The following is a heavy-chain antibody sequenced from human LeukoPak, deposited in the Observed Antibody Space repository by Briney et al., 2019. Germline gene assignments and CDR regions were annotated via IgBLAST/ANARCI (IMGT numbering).Heavy chain of an antibody. D-gene: IGHD3-16*01. CDR2: INHSGST. Sequence: PSETLSLTXAVYGGSFSGYYWSWIRQPPGKGLEWIGEINHSGSTNYNPSLKSRVTISVNTSKNQFSLKLSSVTAADTAVYYCARGQGGPPPYWGQGTLVTVSS. CDR1: GGSFSGYY. J-gene: IGHJ4*02. CDR3: ARGQGGPPPY. V-gene: IGHV4-34*01.